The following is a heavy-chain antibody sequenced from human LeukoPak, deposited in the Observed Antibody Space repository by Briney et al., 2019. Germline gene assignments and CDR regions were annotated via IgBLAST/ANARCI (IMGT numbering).Heavy chain of an antibody. CDR1: GFTFSSDA. Sequence: GGSLRLSCAASGFTFSSDAMTWGRQAPGKGLEWVSAISGSGGSIYYADSVKGRFTISRDNSKNTLYLQMHSLRAEDTAVYYCAKNYYDNTGCSYWGQGTMVTVSS. J-gene: IGHJ4*03. CDR2: ISGSGGSI. CDR3: AKNYYDNTGCSY. V-gene: IGHV3-23*01. D-gene: IGHD3-22*01.